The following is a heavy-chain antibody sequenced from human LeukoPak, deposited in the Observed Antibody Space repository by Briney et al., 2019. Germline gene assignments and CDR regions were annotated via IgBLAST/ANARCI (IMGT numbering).Heavy chain of an antibody. D-gene: IGHD3-22*01. CDR2: ISSSSSYI. CDR3: ARDLSRYYDSSGYYPFGY. Sequence: GGSLRLSCAASGFTFSSYSMNWVRQAQGKGLEWVSSISSSSSYIYYADSVKGRFTISRDNAKNSLYLQMNSLRAEDTAVYYCARDLSRYYDSSGYYPFGYWGQGTLVTVSS. J-gene: IGHJ4*02. V-gene: IGHV3-21*01. CDR1: GFTFSSYS.